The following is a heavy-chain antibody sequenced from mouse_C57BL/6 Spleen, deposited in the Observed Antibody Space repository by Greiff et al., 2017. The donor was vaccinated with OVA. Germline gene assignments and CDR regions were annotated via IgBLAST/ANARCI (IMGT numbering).Heavy chain of an antibody. CDR3: ARHEGLGDYFDY. Sequence: VQVVESGAELVKPGASVKLSCKASGYTFTEYTIHWVKQRSGQGLEWIGWFYPGSGSIKYNEKFKDKATLTADKSSSTVYMERSRLTSEDSAVYFCARHEGLGDYFDYWGQGTTLTVSS. D-gene: IGHD3-3*01. CDR1: GYTFTEYT. CDR2: FYPGSGSI. J-gene: IGHJ2*01. V-gene: IGHV1-62-2*01.